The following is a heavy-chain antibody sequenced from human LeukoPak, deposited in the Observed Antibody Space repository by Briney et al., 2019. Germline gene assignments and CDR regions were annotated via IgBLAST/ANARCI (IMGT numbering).Heavy chain of an antibody. Sequence: GGSLRLSCAGPGFTFDDYAMHWVRQAPGKGLEWVSGIYWNSGSIRYAASVKGRFTISRDNAKNSLYLQMNSLRAEDMALYYCAKTSSSYCAGDCLPGYFDLWGRGTLVTVSS. D-gene: IGHD2-21*02. J-gene: IGHJ2*01. CDR2: IYWNSGSI. CDR1: GFTFDDYA. CDR3: AKTSSSYCAGDCLPGYFDL. V-gene: IGHV3-9*03.